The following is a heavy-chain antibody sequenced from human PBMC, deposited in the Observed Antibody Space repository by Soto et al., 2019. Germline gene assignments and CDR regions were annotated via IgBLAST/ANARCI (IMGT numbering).Heavy chain of an antibody. CDR3: ARVTRFPDAFDI. CDR2: INHNGDS. Sequence: QVHLQQWGAGLLKPSETLSLTCGVYGGSFGTSYWAWIRQSPEKGLEWIEEINHNGDSNYNPSLRGRVTISLDMSEHQFSLKPTPVAAADTVVYFRARVTRFPDAFDIWGQGTPVIVSS. J-gene: IGHJ3*02. CDR1: GGSFGTSY. V-gene: IGHV4-34*01.